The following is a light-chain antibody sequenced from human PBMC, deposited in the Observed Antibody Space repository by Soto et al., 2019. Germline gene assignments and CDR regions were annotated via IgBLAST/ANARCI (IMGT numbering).Light chain of an antibody. J-gene: IGLJ1*01. Sequence: QSALTQPASVSGSPGQSITISCTGTSSDVGGYNYVSWYQQNPGKAPKLMIYDVNNRPSGVPYHFSGSKSGNTASLTISGLQAEDEADYYCSSYTSSSTRVFGTGTKLTVL. CDR2: DVN. V-gene: IGLV2-14*01. CDR3: SSYTSSSTRV. CDR1: SSDVGGYNY.